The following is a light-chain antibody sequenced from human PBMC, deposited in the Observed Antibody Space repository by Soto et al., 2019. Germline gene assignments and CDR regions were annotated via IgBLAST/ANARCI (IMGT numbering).Light chain of an antibody. Sequence: DIQMTQSPSSLSASVGDRVTITCRASQDISNYLAWYQQKPGKGPKLLIYAASTLQSGVPSRFSGSGSGTDFTLTISSLQPEDGASYYCQKYNSAPKTFGQGTKVEIK. V-gene: IGKV1-27*01. CDR3: QKYNSAPKT. J-gene: IGKJ1*01. CDR1: QDISNY. CDR2: AAS.